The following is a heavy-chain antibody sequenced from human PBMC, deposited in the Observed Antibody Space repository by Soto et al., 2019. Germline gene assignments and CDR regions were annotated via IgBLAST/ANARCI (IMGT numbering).Heavy chain of an antibody. CDR2: INHSGST. D-gene: IGHD5-18*01. V-gene: IGHV4-34*01. CDR1: GGSFSGYY. J-gene: IGHJ4*02. Sequence: PSETLSLTCAVYGGSFSGYYWSWIRQPPGKGLEWIGEINHSGSTNYNPSLKSRVTISVDTSKNQFSLKLSSVTAADTAVYYCAKGRGRYSYGYESFFYWGQGTLVTVSS. CDR3: AKGRGRYSYGYESFFY.